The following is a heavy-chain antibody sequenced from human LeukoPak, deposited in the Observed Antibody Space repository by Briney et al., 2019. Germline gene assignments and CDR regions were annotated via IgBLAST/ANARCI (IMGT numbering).Heavy chain of an antibody. J-gene: IGHJ4*02. D-gene: IGHD6-19*01. CDR1: GGSISSYY. CDR3: ARRQSSGWYFDY. CDR2: IYYNGST. Sequence: SETLSLTCTVSGGSISSYYWSWIRQPPGKGLEWIGYIYYNGSTNYNPSLKSRVTISVDTSKNQFSLKLSSVTAADTAVYYCARRQSSGWYFDYWGQGTLVTVSS. V-gene: IGHV4-59*01.